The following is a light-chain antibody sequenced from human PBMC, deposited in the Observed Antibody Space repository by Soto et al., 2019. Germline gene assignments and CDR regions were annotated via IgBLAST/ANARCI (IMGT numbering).Light chain of an antibody. J-gene: IGLJ1*01. Sequence: QSVLTRPPSVSGAPGQRVTVSCTGSSSNIGAGHDVHWYQQLPGTAPKLLIYGNNNRPSGVPDRFSGSKSGTSVSLAITGLQAEDEADYYCQSYDSRLSAYVFGTGTKVTVL. CDR2: GNN. CDR1: SSNIGAGHD. V-gene: IGLV1-40*01. CDR3: QSYDSRLSAYV.